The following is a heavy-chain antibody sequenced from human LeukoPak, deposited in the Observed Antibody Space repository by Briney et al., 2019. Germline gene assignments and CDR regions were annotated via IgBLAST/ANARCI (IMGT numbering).Heavy chain of an antibody. J-gene: IGHJ4*02. CDR3: ARLTIAVAVRYFDY. D-gene: IGHD6-19*01. V-gene: IGHV3-30-3*01. CDR1: GFTFSSYA. CDR2: ISYDGSNK. Sequence: GGSLRLSCAASGFTFSSYAMHWVRQAPGKGLEWVAVISYDGSNKYYADSVKGRFTISRDNSKNTLYLQMNSLRAEDTAVYYCARLTIAVAVRYFDYWGQGTLVTVSS.